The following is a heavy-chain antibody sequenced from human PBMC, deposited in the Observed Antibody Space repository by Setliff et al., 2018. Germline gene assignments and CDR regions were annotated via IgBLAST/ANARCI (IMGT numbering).Heavy chain of an antibody. CDR2: IKHGGSP. J-gene: IGHJ4*02. D-gene: IGHD6-19*01. CDR3: ARAPVGDRNGLFDS. Sequence: PSETLSLTCAVYGGSFSGYYWSWIRQPPGKGLEWIGEIKHGGSPNYNPSLKSRVTISVDTSKNQFSQKLSSVTAADTAVYYCARAPVGDRNGLFDSWGQGTLVTVSS. CDR1: GGSFSGYY. V-gene: IGHV4-34*01.